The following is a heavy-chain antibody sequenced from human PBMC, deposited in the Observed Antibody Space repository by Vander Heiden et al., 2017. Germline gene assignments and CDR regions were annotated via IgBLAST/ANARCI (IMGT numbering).Heavy chain of an antibody. D-gene: IGHD3-22*01. Sequence: QVQLQESGPGLVKPSQTLSLTCTVSGGSISSGGYYWSWIRPHPGKGLEWIGYIYYSGSTYYNPSLKSRVTISVDTSKNQFSLKLSSVTAADTAVYYCARDMIVVGSDAFDIWGQGTMVTVSS. V-gene: IGHV4-31*03. CDR1: GGSISSGGYY. CDR2: IYYSGST. J-gene: IGHJ3*02. CDR3: ARDMIVVGSDAFDI.